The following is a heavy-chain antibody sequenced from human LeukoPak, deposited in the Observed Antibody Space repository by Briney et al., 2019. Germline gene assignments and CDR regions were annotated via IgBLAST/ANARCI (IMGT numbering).Heavy chain of an antibody. J-gene: IGHJ4*02. CDR1: GGSISSYY. CDR2: IYYSGST. CDR3: ARVTRDGSGYYPFDY. Sequence: SGTLSLTCTVSGGSISSYYWSWIRQPPGKGLEWIGYIYYSGSTNYNPSLKSRVTISVDTSKNQFSLKLSSVTAADTAVYYCARVTRDGSGYYPFDYWGQGTLVTVSS. D-gene: IGHD3-22*01. V-gene: IGHV4-59*01.